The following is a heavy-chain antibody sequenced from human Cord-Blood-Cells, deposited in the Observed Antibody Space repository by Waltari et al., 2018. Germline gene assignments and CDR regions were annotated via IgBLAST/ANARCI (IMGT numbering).Heavy chain of an antibody. D-gene: IGHD6-6*01. Sequence: QVQLVQSGAEVKKPGASVKVSCKASGYTFTGYYMHWVRQAPGQGLEWMGWINPNSGGTNYAQKFQGWVTMTRDTSISAAYMELSRLRSDDTAVYYCAGEFTYSSSDIYGMDVWGQGTTVTVSS. CDR2: INPNSGGT. J-gene: IGHJ6*02. CDR3: AGEFTYSSSDIYGMDV. V-gene: IGHV1-2*04. CDR1: GYTFTGYY.